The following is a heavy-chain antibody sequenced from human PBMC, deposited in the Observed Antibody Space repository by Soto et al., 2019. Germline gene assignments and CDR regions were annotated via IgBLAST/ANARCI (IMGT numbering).Heavy chain of an antibody. CDR3: AKARAPYSSSWVGRGWFDP. J-gene: IGHJ5*02. CDR1: GFTFSSYA. V-gene: IGHV3-23*01. D-gene: IGHD6-13*01. Sequence: EVQLLESGGGLVQPGGSLRLSCAASGFTFSSYAMSWVLQAPGPGLEWVSAISGSGGSTYYADSVKGRFTISRDNTKNTLYVKMNSLRAEDTAVYYWAKARAPYSSSWVGRGWFDPWGQGTVVTVSS. CDR2: ISGSGGST.